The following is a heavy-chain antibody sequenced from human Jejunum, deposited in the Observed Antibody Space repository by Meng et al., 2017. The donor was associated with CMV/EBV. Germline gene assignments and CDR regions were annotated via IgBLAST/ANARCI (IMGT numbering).Heavy chain of an antibody. V-gene: IGHV2-70*20. CDR1: FSLANTGMG. Sequence: FSLANTGMGVSWVRQPPGKALEWLALIDWDDSKYYSASLKTRLTVSKDTSRNQVVLTLTNMDPVDTGTYYCARSPTTDYSYAMDVWGQGTAVTVSS. D-gene: IGHD4-11*01. J-gene: IGHJ6*02. CDR3: ARSPTTDYSYAMDV. CDR2: IDWDDSK.